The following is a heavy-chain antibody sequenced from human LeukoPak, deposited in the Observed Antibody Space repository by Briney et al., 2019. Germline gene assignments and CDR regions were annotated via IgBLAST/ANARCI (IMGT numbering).Heavy chain of an antibody. CDR3: AKDPYDYVWGSYPRGETRAYYFDY. Sequence: QPGGSLRLSCAASGFTFSSYAMSWVRQAPGKGLEWVSAISGTGGSTYYADSVKGRFTISRDNSKNTLYLQMNSLRAEDTAVYYCAKDPYDYVWGSYPRGETRAYYFDYWGQGTLVTVSS. D-gene: IGHD3-16*02. CDR2: ISGTGGST. V-gene: IGHV3-23*01. CDR1: GFTFSSYA. J-gene: IGHJ4*02.